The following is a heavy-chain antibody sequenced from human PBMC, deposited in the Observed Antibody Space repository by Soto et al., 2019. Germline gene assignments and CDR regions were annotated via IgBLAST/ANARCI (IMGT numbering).Heavy chain of an antibody. D-gene: IGHD3-10*01. J-gene: IGHJ4*02. CDR1: GFPFITYG. Sequence: QVPLVESGGGVVQPGRSLRLSCAASGFPFITYGMHWVREGPGKGLEWVAVISYDGSNKYYADSVKGRFTISRDNSKNMLYLQMNSLRPEDTALYYCVGGQYYFDYRGQGTLVTVSS. CDR2: ISYDGSNK. V-gene: IGHV3-30*03. CDR3: VGGQYYFDY.